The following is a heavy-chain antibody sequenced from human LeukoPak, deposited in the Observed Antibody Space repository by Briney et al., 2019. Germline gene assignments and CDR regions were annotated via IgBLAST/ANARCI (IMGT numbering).Heavy chain of an antibody. CDR2: INPNSDGT. J-gene: IGHJ4*02. CDR1: GYTFTGYY. Sequence: ASVKVSCKASGYTFTGYYIHWVRQAPGQGLEWMGWINPNSDGTNYAQNFQGRVTMTRDTSISTAHMELSRLRSDDTAVYYCARQLSSSWTDIDYWGQGTLVTVSS. D-gene: IGHD6-13*01. CDR3: ARQLSSSWTDIDY. V-gene: IGHV1-2*02.